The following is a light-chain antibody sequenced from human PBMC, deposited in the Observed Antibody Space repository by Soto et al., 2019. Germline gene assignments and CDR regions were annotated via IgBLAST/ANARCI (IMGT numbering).Light chain of an antibody. CDR2: DAS. CDR1: QSISSW. Sequence: DIQMTQSPSTLSASVGDRVTITCRASQSISSWLAWYQQKPGKAPKLLIFDASNLESGVPSRFSGSGSGTEFTLTISSLQPDDFATYYCLQYESYRAFGQGTKVDIK. V-gene: IGKV1-5*01. J-gene: IGKJ1*01. CDR3: LQYESYRA.